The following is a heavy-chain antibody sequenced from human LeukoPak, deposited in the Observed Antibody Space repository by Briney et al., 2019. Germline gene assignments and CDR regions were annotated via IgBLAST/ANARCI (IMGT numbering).Heavy chain of an antibody. J-gene: IGHJ3*02. CDR3: ARDCSGGSCYGAFDI. D-gene: IGHD2-15*01. CDR1: GASIRSGDYY. V-gene: IGHV4-30-4*01. Sequence: SETLSLTCTVSGASIRSGDYYWSWIRQPPGKGLEWIGYIYDSGSTYYNPSLKSRITIPVDTSENRFSLKLSSVTATDTAVYYCARDCSGGSCYGAFDIWGQGTMVTVSS. CDR2: IYDSGST.